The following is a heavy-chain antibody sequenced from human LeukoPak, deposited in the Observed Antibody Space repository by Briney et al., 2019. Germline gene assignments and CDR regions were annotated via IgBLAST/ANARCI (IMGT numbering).Heavy chain of an antibody. CDR2: INPNGGGT. J-gene: IGHJ5*02. V-gene: IGHV1-2*02. D-gene: IGHD3-22*01. CDR3: ARVGDSSGYIFSWFDP. CDR1: GYTFTGYY. Sequence: ASVKVSCKASGYTFTGYYMHWVRQAPGQGLEWMGWINPNGGGTNYAQKFQGRVTMTRDTSISTAYMELSRLRSDDTAVYYCARVGDSSGYIFSWFDPWGQGTLVTVSS.